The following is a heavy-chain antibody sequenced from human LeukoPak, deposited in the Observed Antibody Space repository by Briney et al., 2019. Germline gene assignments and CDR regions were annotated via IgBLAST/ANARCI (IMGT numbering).Heavy chain of an antibody. CDR1: GYTFTSYG. V-gene: IGHV1-18*01. Sequence: GASVKVSCKASGYTFTSYGISWVRQAPGQGLEWMGWISAYNGNTNYAQKLQGRVTMTTDTSTSTAYMELRSLRSDDTAVYYCARVIRRAAADFDDYWGQGTLVTVSS. CDR3: ARVIRRAAADFDDY. CDR2: ISAYNGNT. J-gene: IGHJ4*02. D-gene: IGHD6-13*01.